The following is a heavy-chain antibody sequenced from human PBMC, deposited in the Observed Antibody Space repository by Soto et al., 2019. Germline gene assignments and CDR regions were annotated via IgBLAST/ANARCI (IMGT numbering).Heavy chain of an antibody. CDR3: ARDRGITIFGAEPGDY. J-gene: IGHJ4*02. D-gene: IGHD3-3*01. CDR2: ISAYNGNT. CDR1: GYTFTSYG. Sequence: ASVKVSFKASGYTFTSYGISWVRQAPGQGLEWMGWISAYNGNTNYAQKLQGRVTMATDTSTSTAYMELRSLRSDDTAVYYCARDRGITIFGAEPGDYWGQGTLVTVSS. V-gene: IGHV1-18*01.